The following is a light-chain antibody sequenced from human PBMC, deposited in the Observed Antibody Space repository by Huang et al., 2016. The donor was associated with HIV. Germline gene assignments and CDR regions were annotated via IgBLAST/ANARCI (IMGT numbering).Light chain of an antibody. V-gene: IGKV3-11*01. CDR3: QQRSNWPGIT. CDR1: QSVSSY. Sequence: DIVLTQSPATLSLSPGERATLSCRASQSVSSYLAWYQQKPGQAPRLLIYDASNRATGIPARFSGSGSGTDFTLTISSLEPEDFAVYYCQQRSNWPGITFGPGTKVDIK. CDR2: DAS. J-gene: IGKJ3*01.